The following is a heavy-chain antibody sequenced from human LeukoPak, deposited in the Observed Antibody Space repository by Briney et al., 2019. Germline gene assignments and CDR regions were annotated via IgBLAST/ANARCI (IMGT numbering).Heavy chain of an antibody. J-gene: IGHJ4*02. V-gene: IGHV3-23*01. Sequence: GGSLSLSCAASGFTFGTYAMSWVRQAPGKGLEWVSAISSSGGNTYYADSVKGRFTISRDNSKNTLYLQINSLRAEDTALYYCAKDRTLTSGRESDYWCQGTLVTVSS. CDR3: AKDRTLTSGRESDY. CDR1: GFTFGTYA. D-gene: IGHD2-15*01. CDR2: ISSSGGNT.